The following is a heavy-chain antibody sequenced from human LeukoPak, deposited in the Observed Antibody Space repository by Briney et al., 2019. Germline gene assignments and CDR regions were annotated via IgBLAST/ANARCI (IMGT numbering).Heavy chain of an antibody. CDR3: AKAPGGYCSSTSCEYPFDY. J-gene: IGHJ4*02. CDR1: GFTFSSYA. Sequence: PGGSLRLSCAASGFTFSSYAMSWVRQAPRKGLEWVSAISGSGGSTYYADSVKGRFTISRDNSKNALYLQMNSLRAEDTAVYYCAKAPGGYCSSTSCEYPFDYWGQGTLVTVSS. D-gene: IGHD2-2*01. V-gene: IGHV3-23*01. CDR2: ISGSGGST.